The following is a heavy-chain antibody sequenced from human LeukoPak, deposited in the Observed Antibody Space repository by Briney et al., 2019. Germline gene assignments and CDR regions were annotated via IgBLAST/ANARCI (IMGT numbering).Heavy chain of an antibody. CDR2: IYYGGST. J-gene: IGHJ1*01. CDR1: GGSIISGGYY. V-gene: IGHV4-31*03. CDR3: ASTVTTGLTFQH. Sequence: SETLFLTCTVSGGSIISGGYYWSWIRQHPGKGVEWIGYIYYGGSTYYNPSLKSRVTISVDTSKNQFFLKLSSVTAADTAVYYCASTVTTGLTFQHWGQGTLVTVSS. D-gene: IGHD4-17*01.